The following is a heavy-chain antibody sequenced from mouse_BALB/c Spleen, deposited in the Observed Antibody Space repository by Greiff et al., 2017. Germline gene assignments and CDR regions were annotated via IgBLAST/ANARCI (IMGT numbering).Heavy chain of an antibody. J-gene: IGHJ2*01. V-gene: IGHV1-77*01. CDR2: IYPGSGNT. CDR3: AGYGNLDY. Sequence: VQLQQSGAELARPGASVKLSCKASGYTFTDYYINWVKQRTGQGLEWIGEIYPGSGNTYYNEKFKGKATLTADKSSSTAYMQLSSLTSEDSAVYFCAGYGNLDYWGQGTTLTVSA. CDR1: GYTFTDYY. D-gene: IGHD2-1*01.